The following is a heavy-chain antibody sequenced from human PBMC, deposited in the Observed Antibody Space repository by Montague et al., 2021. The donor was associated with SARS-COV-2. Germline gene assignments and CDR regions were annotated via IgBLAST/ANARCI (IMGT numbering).Heavy chain of an antibody. V-gene: IGHV2-5*02. CDR3: AHRRGLLLSDAFDX. Sequence: PALVKPTQTLTLTCTFSGFSLSTSGVGVVWIRQPPGKALEWLALIYWDDDKRYSPSLKSRLTITKDTSKNQVVLTMTNMDPVDTATYYCAHRRGLLLSDAFDXWGQGTMVTVSS. CDR1: GFSLSTSGVG. CDR2: IYWDDDK. D-gene: IGHD1-26*01. J-gene: IGHJ3*02.